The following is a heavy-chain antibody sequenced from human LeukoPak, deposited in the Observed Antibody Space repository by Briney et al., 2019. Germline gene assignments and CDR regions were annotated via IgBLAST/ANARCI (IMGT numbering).Heavy chain of an antibody. V-gene: IGHV3-23*01. D-gene: IGHD4-17*01. Sequence: SGGSLRLSCAASGFTFSSYAMSWVRQAPGKGVEWVSAISGSGGSTYYADSVKGRFTISRDNSKNTLYLQMNSLRAEDTAVYYCAKAPFTRYDYGDYQFDYWGQGTLVTVSS. J-gene: IGHJ4*02. CDR2: ISGSGGST. CDR1: GFTFSSYA. CDR3: AKAPFTRYDYGDYQFDY.